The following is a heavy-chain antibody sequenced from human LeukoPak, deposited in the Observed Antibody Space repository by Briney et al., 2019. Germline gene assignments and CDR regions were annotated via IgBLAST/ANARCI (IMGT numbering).Heavy chain of an antibody. CDR1: GFTFSSYA. V-gene: IGHV3-23*01. J-gene: IGHJ3*02. CDR3: AKARRQYYYETSGDAFDI. D-gene: IGHD3-22*01. CDR2: ISGSGGST. Sequence: GGSLRLSCAASGFTFSSYAMSWVRQAPGKGLGWVSGISGSGGSTFCADSVKGRFTISRDNSKNTVYLQMNSLRAEDTAVFYCAKARRQYYYETSGDAFDIWGQGTMVTVSS.